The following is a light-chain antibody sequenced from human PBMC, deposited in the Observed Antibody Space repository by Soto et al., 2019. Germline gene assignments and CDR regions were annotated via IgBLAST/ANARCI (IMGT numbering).Light chain of an antibody. J-gene: IGKJ4*01. V-gene: IGKV1-5*01. CDR3: QQYNSYSLS. CDR2: DAS. Sequence: DIQMTQSPSTLSASVGDRVTITCRASQSISSWLAWYQQKPGKAPKLLIYDASSLEXXVPSXFXXXXXXXXXXXXXXXXQPDDFATYYCQQYNSYSLSFGGGTKVEIK. CDR1: QSISSW.